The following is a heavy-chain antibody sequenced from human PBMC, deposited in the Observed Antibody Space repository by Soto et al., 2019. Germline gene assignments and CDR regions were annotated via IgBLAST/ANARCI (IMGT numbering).Heavy chain of an antibody. D-gene: IGHD5-18*01. CDR1: GLNFNILA. CDR3: ARVRGYCYGYGDV. CDR2: ISSSSSTI. J-gene: IGHJ6*04. V-gene: IGHV3-48*02. Sequence: GGSLRHSCTASGLNFNILAINWVRQAPGKGLEWVSGISSSSSTIYYADSVKGRFTISRDNAKNSLYLQMNSLRDEDTAVYYCARVRGYCYGYGDVWGEGTTVTVSS.